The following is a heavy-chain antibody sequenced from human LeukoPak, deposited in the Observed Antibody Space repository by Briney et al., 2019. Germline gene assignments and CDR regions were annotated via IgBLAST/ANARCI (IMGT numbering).Heavy chain of an antibody. CDR3: XRDVGYSYGYYYYYYMDV. D-gene: IGHD5-18*01. V-gene: IGHV3-30*04. J-gene: IGHJ6*03. CDR1: GFTSTSYA. Sequence: RGSLRLSCAASGFTSTSYAMHWVRQAPGKGLERVAVISNDGSTKYYAHPVKGRFTNSRANSKNTPYLQMTILRAEDTPVYISXRDVGYSYGYYYYYYMDVWGKGTTVTVSS. CDR2: ISNDGSTK.